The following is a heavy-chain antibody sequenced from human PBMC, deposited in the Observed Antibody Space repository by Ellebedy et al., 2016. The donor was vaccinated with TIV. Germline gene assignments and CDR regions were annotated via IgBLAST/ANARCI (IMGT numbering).Heavy chain of an antibody. CDR3: ATFNWGSWYFDL. V-gene: IGHV3-53*01. CDR2: IYGGGTT. J-gene: IGHJ2*01. Sequence: GESLKISCAASGFTVDTGHMSWVRQAPGKGLEYVSFIYGGGTTYYADSMKGRFTISRDNSKNTLYLQMNSLRVEDTAVYYCATFNWGSWYFDLWGRGTLVTVSS. D-gene: IGHD7-27*01. CDR1: GFTVDTGH.